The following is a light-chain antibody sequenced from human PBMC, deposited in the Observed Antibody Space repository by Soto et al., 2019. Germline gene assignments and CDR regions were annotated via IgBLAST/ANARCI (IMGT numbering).Light chain of an antibody. CDR3: QQYDNLPLMYT. CDR1: QDISNY. J-gene: IGKJ2*01. CDR2: DAS. Sequence: DIQMTQSPSSLSASVGDRVTITCQASQDISNYLNWYQQKPGKAPKLLIYDASNLETGVPSRFSXSGSGTDFTFTISSLQPEDIATYYCQQYDNLPLMYTFGQGTKLEIK. V-gene: IGKV1-33*01.